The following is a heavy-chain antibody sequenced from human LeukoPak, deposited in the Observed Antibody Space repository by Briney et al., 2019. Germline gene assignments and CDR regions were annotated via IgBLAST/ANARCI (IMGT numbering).Heavy chain of an antibody. CDR3: ARVHLLTVAGYFDY. V-gene: IGHV3-20*04. CDR1: GFTFDDYG. Sequence: GGSLRLSCAASGFTFDDYGMSWVRQAPGKGLEWVSGINWNGGSTGYADSVKGRFTISRDNAKNSLYLQMNSLRAEDTALYYCARVHLLTVAGYFDYWGQGTLVTVSP. J-gene: IGHJ4*02. D-gene: IGHD6-19*01. CDR2: INWNGGST.